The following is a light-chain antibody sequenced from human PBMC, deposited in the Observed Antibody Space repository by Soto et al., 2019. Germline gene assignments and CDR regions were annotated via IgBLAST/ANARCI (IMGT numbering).Light chain of an antibody. CDR1: QSVSSS. J-gene: IGKJ2*01. Sequence: EIVLTQSPATLSLSPGESATLSCRASQSVSSSLAWYQQKTGQAPRLLIYDASNRATGIPARFSGSGSGTDFTVTISSLEPDDFAIYYCQQRITSPSTFGQGTKLEIK. CDR3: QQRITSPST. CDR2: DAS. V-gene: IGKV3-11*01.